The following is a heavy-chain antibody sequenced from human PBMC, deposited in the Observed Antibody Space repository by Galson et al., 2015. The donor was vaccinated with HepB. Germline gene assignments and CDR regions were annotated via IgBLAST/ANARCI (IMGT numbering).Heavy chain of an antibody. CDR3: ARGGRWLQSPEDKTDS. Sequence: SLRLSCAASGFTFSSYSMNWVRQAPGKGLEWVSYISSSSSTIYYADSVKGRFTISRDNAKNSLYLQMNSLRDEDTAVYYCARGGRWLQSPEDKTDSWGQGTLVTVSS. V-gene: IGHV3-48*02. D-gene: IGHD5-24*01. J-gene: IGHJ4*02. CDR2: ISSSSSTI. CDR1: GFTFSSYS.